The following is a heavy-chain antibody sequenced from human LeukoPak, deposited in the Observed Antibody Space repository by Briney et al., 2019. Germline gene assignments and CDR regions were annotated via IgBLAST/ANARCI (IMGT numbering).Heavy chain of an antibody. Sequence: SETLSLTCAVYGGSFSGYYWSWIRQPPGKGLEWTGSMHYSGITYYNPSLTSRVTISVDTSKNQFSLRLTSVTAEDTAVYYCARYPYSDSGVWQAFDYWGQGTLVTVSS. CDR3: ARYPYSDSGVWQAFDY. CDR1: GGSFSGYY. J-gene: IGHJ4*02. CDR2: MHYSGIT. V-gene: IGHV4-34*01. D-gene: IGHD5-12*01.